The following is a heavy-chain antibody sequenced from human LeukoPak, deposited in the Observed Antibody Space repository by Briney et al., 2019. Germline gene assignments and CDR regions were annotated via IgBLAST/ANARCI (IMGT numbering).Heavy chain of an antibody. D-gene: IGHD3-16*01. CDR1: GFTFSNYA. CDR3: ARRYMDV. Sequence: GGSLRLSCTASGFTFSNYAMTWVRQAPGKGLEWVSSISGTGGRTYSADSVKGRFTISRDNSKNTLYLQMKNLRVEHTAVYYCARRYMDVWGQGTTVTVSS. J-gene: IGHJ6*02. CDR2: ISGTGGRT. V-gene: IGHV3-23*01.